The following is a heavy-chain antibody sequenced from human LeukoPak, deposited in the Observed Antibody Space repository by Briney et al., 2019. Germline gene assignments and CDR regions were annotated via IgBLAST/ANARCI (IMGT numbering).Heavy chain of an antibody. CDR1: GFTFKNFV. Sequence: PGGSLRLSCAAYGFTFKNFVMHWVRQAPGKGVVWVSRVNDDGRSTHYADYVKGRFTVSRDNAKNSLYLQLNSLRVEDTAVYYCAREGEMATAEYFQHWGQGTLVTVSS. D-gene: IGHD5-24*01. J-gene: IGHJ1*01. CDR2: VNDDGRST. CDR3: AREGEMATAEYFQH. V-gene: IGHV3-74*01.